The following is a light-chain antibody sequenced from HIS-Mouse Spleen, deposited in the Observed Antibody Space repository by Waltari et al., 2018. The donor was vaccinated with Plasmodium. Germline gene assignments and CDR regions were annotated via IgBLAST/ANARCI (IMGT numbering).Light chain of an antibody. CDR1: QSISSW. CDR2: KAS. CDR3: QQDNSYYT. Sequence: DLQMTQSPSTLSASVADRLTITCRASQSISSWLAWYQQKPGKAPKLLIYKASSLESGVPSRFSGSGSGTEFTLTISSLQPDDFATYYCQQDNSYYTFGQGTKLEIK. J-gene: IGKJ2*01. V-gene: IGKV1-5*03.